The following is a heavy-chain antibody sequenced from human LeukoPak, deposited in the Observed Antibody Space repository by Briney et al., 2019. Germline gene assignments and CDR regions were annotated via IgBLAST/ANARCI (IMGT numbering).Heavy chain of an antibody. CDR1: GYTFTAYY. CDR3: ARMGIVGAIGY. J-gene: IGHJ4*02. D-gene: IGHD1-26*01. Sequence: ASVKVSCKASGYTFTAYYMHWVRQAPGQGLEWMGWINPSSGGTNYAQKFQGRVTMTRDTSISTAYMELSSLRSDDTAVYYCARMGIVGAIGYWGQGTLVTVSS. CDR2: INPSSGGT. V-gene: IGHV1-2*02.